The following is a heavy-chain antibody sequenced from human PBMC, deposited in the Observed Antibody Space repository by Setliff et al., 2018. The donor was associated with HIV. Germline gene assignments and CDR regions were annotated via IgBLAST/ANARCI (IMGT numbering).Heavy chain of an antibody. CDR3: ATDPGYSSTWYSESFQH. CDR1: GYTLTELS. D-gene: IGHD6-13*01. Sequence: ASVKVSCKISGYTLTELSIHWVRQAPGKGLEWMANFDPEDGVTFYAQRFQGRLTMTEDTSTDTAYMELSSLRSDDTAMYYCATDPGYSSTWYSESFQHWGQGTVVTVSS. V-gene: IGHV1-24*01. CDR2: FDPEDGVT. J-gene: IGHJ1*01.